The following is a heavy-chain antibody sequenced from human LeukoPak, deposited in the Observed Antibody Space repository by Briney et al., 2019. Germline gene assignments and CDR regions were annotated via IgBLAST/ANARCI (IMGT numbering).Heavy chain of an antibody. J-gene: IGHJ4*02. CDR1: GFTFSYYS. CDR3: ARDLGGGGDY. D-gene: IGHD3-16*01. CDR2: ISSRSSTI. V-gene: IGHV3-48*02. Sequence: GVSLRLSCAASGFTFSYYSMNWVRQAPGKGLEWVSYISSRSSTIYYADYVKGRFNISRDNAKNSLYMQMNSLRDEDTALYYCARDLGGGGDYWGQGTLVTVSS.